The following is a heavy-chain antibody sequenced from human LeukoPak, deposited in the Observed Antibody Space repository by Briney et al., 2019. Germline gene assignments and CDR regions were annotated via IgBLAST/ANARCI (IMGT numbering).Heavy chain of an antibody. CDR2: IAYDGSRA. J-gene: IGHJ4*02. V-gene: IGHV3-33*01. Sequence: GGSLRLSCAGSGFTFGGDGMHWFRQTPGKGLEWVAVIAYDGSRAFYPDSVKGRFTISRDNSKNKMSVQMDDLRAEDTAVYYCTRYNNDHFDYWGQGTLVTVSS. CDR3: TRYNNDHFDY. CDR1: GFTFGGDG. D-gene: IGHD1-14*01.